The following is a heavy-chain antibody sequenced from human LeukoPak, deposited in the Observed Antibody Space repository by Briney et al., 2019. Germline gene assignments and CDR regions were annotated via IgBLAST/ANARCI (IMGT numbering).Heavy chain of an antibody. J-gene: IGHJ5*02. Sequence: PSQTLSLTCTFSGGSISSGDYYWSWIRQPPGKGLEWIGYIYYSGSTYHNPSLKSRVTISVDTSKNQFSLKLSSVTAADTAVYYCARGVVPAAIDVGLNWFDPWGQGTLVTVSS. CDR3: ARGVVPAAIDVGLNWFDP. CDR1: GGSISSGDYY. D-gene: IGHD2-2*01. V-gene: IGHV4-30-4*08. CDR2: IYYSGST.